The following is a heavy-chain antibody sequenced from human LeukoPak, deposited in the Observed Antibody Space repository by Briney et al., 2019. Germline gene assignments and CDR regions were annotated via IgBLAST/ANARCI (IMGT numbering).Heavy chain of an antibody. Sequence: GGSLRLSCAASGFTSSSYGMHWVRQAPGKGLEWVAVISYDGSNKYYADSVKGRFTISRDNSKNTLYLQMNSLRAEDTAVYYCAKARLRQYYFDYWGQGTLVTVSS. CDR2: ISYDGSNK. D-gene: IGHD4-17*01. CDR3: AKARLRQYYFDY. J-gene: IGHJ4*02. V-gene: IGHV3-30*18. CDR1: GFTSSSYG.